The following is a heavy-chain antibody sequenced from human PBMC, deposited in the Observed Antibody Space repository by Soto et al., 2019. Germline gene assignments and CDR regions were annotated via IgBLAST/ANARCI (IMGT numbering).Heavy chain of an antibody. D-gene: IGHD5-12*01. CDR1: GGSISSGDYY. Sequence: QVQLQESGPGLVKPSQTLSLTCTVSGGSISSGDYYWSWIRQPPGKGLEWIGYIYYSGSTYYNPSLKSRVTISVDTSKNQFSLKLSSVTAADTAVYYCARNVPSGYSGYDGGYWGQGTLVTVSS. CDR3: ARNVPSGYSGYDGGY. CDR2: IYYSGST. V-gene: IGHV4-30-4*01. J-gene: IGHJ4*02.